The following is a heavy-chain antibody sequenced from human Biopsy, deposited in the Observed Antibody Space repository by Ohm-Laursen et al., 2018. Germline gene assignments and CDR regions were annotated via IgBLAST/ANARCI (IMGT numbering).Heavy chain of an antibody. V-gene: IGHV3-23*01. CDR3: AENNGGRLFDWSFDY. D-gene: IGHD3-9*01. CDR1: GFTFSSYA. J-gene: IGHJ4*02. Sequence: SLRLSCTASGFTFSSYAMGWVRQAPGKGLEWVSDITKNGVDMFYADSMKGRFTISRDNSKNTLFLQMDSLRADDTAVYYCAENNGGRLFDWSFDYWGQGTLVTVSS. CDR2: ITKNGVDM.